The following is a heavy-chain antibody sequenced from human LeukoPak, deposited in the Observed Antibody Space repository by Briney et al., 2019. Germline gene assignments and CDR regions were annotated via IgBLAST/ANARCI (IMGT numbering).Heavy chain of an antibody. CDR3: ARDGTNYYDSSGYSSGHYYGLDV. D-gene: IGHD3-22*01. J-gene: IGHJ6*02. CDR1: GYTFTSYY. V-gene: IGHV1-46*01. CDR2: IYPTGGST. Sequence: ASVKVSCKASGYTFTSYYMHWVRQAPGQGLEWMGIIYPTGGSTRYAQKVQGRVTMTRDTSTSTVYMELSSLRSEDTAVYYCARDGTNYYDSSGYSSGHYYGLDVWGQGTTVTVSS.